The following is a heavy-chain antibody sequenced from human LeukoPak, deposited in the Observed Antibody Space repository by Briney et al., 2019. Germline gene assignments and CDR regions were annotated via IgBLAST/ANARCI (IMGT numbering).Heavy chain of an antibody. CDR2: FYPGDSDT. J-gene: IGHJ4*02. Sequence: LKISCKGSGYSFTSYWICWLHQIPGKRVEWVWIFYPGDSDTRYSPSFQGQVTISADKSISTAYLRWSSLKASDTAMYYCARHTRSPQAPRVFDYWGQGTLVTVSS. V-gene: IGHV5-51*07. CDR1: GYSFTSYW. CDR3: ARHTRSPQAPRVFDY. D-gene: IGHD6-19*01.